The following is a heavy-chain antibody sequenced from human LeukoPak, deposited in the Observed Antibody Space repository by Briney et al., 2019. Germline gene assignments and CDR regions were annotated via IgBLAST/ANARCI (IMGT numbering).Heavy chain of an antibody. D-gene: IGHD4-11*01. J-gene: IGHJ5*02. CDR3: AKYDYSNYNWFDP. V-gene: IGHV3-23*01. CDR2: ISGSGGST. Sequence: HSGGSLRLSCAASGFTFSSYAMSWVRQAPGKGLEWVSAISGSGGSTHYADSVKGRFTISRDNSKNTLYLQMNSLRAEDTAVYYCAKYDYSNYNWFDPWGQGTLVTVSS. CDR1: GFTFSSYA.